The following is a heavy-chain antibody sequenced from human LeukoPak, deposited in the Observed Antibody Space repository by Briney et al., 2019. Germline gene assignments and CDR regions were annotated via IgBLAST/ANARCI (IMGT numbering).Heavy chain of an antibody. Sequence: GGSLRLSCAASGFTFSSYEMHWVRQAPGKGLEWVSRINSDGSSTSYADSVKGRFTISRDNAKNTLYLQMNSLRAEDTAVYYCARYDYYDSSGYKIAEYFQHWGQGTLVTVSS. V-gene: IGHV3-74*01. CDR3: ARYDYYDSSGYKIAEYFQH. J-gene: IGHJ1*01. CDR1: GFTFSSYE. CDR2: INSDGSST. D-gene: IGHD3-22*01.